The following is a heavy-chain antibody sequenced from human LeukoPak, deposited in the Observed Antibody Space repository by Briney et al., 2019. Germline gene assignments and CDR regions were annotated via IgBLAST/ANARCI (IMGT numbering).Heavy chain of an antibody. CDR2: IIPIFGTA. V-gene: IGHV1-69*13. Sequence: ASVKVSCKASGYTFTSYAISWVRQAPGQGLEWMGGIIPIFGTANYAQKFQGRVTITADESTSTAYMELSSLRSEDTAVYYCARGHYYYHYMDFWGKGTTVTISS. CDR3: ARGHYYYHYMDF. J-gene: IGHJ6*03. CDR1: GYTFTSYA.